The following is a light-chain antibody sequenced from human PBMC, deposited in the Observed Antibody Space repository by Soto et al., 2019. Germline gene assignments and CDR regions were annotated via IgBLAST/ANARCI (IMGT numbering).Light chain of an antibody. Sequence: DIQMTQSPSTLSAFVGDRVTITCRASQRTSGWLAWYQQKPGKAPNVLINVASTLRSGVPSRFSGSGSGTDFNLTINSLQPEDFATYFCQQSFTTPLTFGGGTKVDIK. CDR3: QQSFTTPLT. CDR2: VAS. J-gene: IGKJ4*01. CDR1: QRTSGW. V-gene: IGKV1-39*01.